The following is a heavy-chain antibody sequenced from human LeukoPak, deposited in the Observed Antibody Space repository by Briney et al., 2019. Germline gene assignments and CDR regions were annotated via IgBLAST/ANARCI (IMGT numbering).Heavy chain of an antibody. V-gene: IGHV3-11*01. CDR1: GFTFNDYY. Sequence: GGSLRLSCAASGFTFNDYYMSWIRQAPGKGLEWVSYISSSGNTIYYADSVKGRFTISRDNAKNSLYLQMDSLRAEDTAVYYCAPSSGWTRFDYWGQGTLVTVSS. J-gene: IGHJ4*02. CDR2: ISSSGNTI. CDR3: APSSGWTRFDY. D-gene: IGHD6-19*01.